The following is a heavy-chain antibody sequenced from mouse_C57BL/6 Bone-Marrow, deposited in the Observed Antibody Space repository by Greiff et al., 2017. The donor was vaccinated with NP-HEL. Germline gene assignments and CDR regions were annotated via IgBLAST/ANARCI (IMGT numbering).Heavy chain of an antibody. Sequence: VQLQQSGAELVRPGTSVKLSCKASGYTFTNNWMGWAKQRPGHGLEWIGDINPGGGYTNYNEKFKGKATLTADKSSSTAYMQISSLTSEDAAICYRAGSRPHFDYWGQGTTLTVSS. CDR2: INPGGGYT. CDR3: AGSRPHFDY. V-gene: IGHV1-63*01. D-gene: IGHD1-2*01. CDR1: GYTFTNNW. J-gene: IGHJ2*01.